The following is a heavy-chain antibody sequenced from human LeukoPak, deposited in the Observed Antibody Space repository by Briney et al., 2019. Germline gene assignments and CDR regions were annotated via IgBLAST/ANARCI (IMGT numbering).Heavy chain of an antibody. CDR1: GFIFSIYG. CDR3: ARDDPRSWYSDAFDI. J-gene: IGHJ3*02. Sequence: GGSLRLSCAASGFIFSIYGMHWVRQAPGKGLEWVGVIWNDGSNKYYADSVKGRFTISRDNSKNTLYLQMNSLRAEDTAVYYCARDDPRSWYSDAFDIWGQGTMVTVSS. V-gene: IGHV3-33*01. D-gene: IGHD6-13*01. CDR2: IWNDGSNK.